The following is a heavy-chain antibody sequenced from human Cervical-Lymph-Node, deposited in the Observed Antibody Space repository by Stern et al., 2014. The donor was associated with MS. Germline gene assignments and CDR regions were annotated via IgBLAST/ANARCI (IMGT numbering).Heavy chain of an antibody. V-gene: IGHV4-61*02. D-gene: IGHD3-10*01. CDR3: ARGSALAFDI. J-gene: IGHJ3*02. CDR2: IYTSGST. CDR1: GGSISSGSYY. Sequence: VQLEESGPGLVKPSQTLSLTCTVSGGSISSGSYYWTWIRQPAGKGLEWIGRIYTSGSTNYSPSLQSRVSISIDTSKNHFSLNLSSGPAADTAIYYCARGSALAFDIWGQGTMVTVSS.